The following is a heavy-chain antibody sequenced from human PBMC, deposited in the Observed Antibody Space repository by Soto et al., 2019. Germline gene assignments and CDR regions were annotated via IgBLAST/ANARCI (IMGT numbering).Heavy chain of an antibody. Sequence: ASVKVSCKASGYTFTRSGISWVRQAPGQGLERMGWISTYNGDTNYAQTFQGRVTMTTDTFTSTVCMELRSLRSDYTSFYYCAREGVAPYYYYGMDVWGQGTPVTVSS. CDR3: AREGVAPYYYYGMDV. CDR1: GYTFTRSG. V-gene: IGHV1-18*01. CDR2: ISTYNGDT. D-gene: IGHD5-12*01. J-gene: IGHJ6*02.